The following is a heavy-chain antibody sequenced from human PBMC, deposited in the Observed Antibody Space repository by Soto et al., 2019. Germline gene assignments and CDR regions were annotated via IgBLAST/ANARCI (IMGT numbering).Heavy chain of an antibody. J-gene: IGHJ4*02. Sequence: EVQLVESGGGLVQPGGSLRLSCAASGFTFSSCDIHWVRQAPWKGLEYVSAISGDGGITSYANSVKGRFTISRDNSKKRVYLQVGSLRAEDIAVYCCVGDTSFDYWGQGTLVTVSS. V-gene: IGHV3-64*01. CDR2: ISGDGGIT. CDR1: GFTFSSCD. D-gene: IGHD3-16*01. CDR3: VGDTSFDY.